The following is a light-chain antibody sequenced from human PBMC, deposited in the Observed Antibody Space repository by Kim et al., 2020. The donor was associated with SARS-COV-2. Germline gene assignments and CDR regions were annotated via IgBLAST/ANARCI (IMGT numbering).Light chain of an antibody. CDR3: QQYHTRPGIT. CDR2: DAA. CDR1: QSVGIK. Sequence: EIVMTQSPATLSVSPGEIATLSCRASQSVGIKSAWYQQKPCQAPTRLVYDAATRETGIPGRFSGSGSGTEFTLTIGSLQSEEIALYYCQQYHTRPGITFGQGARMEIK. J-gene: IGKJ5*01. V-gene: IGKV3-15*01.